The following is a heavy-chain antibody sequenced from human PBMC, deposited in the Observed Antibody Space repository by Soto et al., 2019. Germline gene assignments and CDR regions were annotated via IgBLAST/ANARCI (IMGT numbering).Heavy chain of an antibody. D-gene: IGHD3-10*01. CDR3: AKVYTGSGTYHFDY. V-gene: IGHV3-23*01. Sequence: GSLRLSCAASGFTFSSYAMTWVRQAPGKGLEWVSAISVSGGSTYYADSVKGRFTISRDDSKKSLYLQLSSLKTEDTAVYYCAKVYTGSGTYHFDYWGQGTLVTVSS. J-gene: IGHJ4*02. CDR1: GFTFSSYA. CDR2: ISVSGGST.